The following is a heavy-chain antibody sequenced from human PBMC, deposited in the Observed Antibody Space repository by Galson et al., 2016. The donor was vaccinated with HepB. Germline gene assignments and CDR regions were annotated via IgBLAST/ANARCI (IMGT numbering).Heavy chain of an antibody. J-gene: IGHJ4*02. CDR3: ARSRSGSGNFDY. CDR2: SRDKANRHTT. V-gene: IGHV3-72*01. Sequence: SLRLSCAVSGFIFSDHYMDWLRQAPGKGLEWVARSRDKANRHTTEYAASVKGKFTISRDDSQNSVYLQMNSLKTEDTAVYYCARSRSGSGNFDYWGQGTLVTVSS. CDR1: GFIFSDHY. D-gene: IGHD3-10*01.